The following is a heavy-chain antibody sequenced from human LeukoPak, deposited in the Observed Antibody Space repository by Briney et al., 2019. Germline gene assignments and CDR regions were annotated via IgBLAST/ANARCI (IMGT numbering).Heavy chain of an antibody. Sequence: RGASVKVSCRASGCAFSTYAISWVRHAPGQGLEWMGGIIPLFDTANYAQKFQDRVTITADESTSTAYMELSSLTSEDTAVYYCARSYCGGDCYSEAGWFDPWGQGTLVIVSS. V-gene: IGHV1-69*13. CDR1: GCAFSTYA. D-gene: IGHD2-21*02. CDR3: ARSYCGGDCYSEAGWFDP. CDR2: IIPLFDTA. J-gene: IGHJ5*02.